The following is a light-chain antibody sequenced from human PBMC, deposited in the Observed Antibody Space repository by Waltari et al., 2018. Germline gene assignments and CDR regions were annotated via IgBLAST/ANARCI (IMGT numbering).Light chain of an antibody. CDR1: QSVSSN. V-gene: IGKV3-15*01. J-gene: IGKJ4*01. Sequence: EIVTTHSPATLSVSPGERATLSCRASQSVSSNLAWYQQKPGQAPRLLIYDVSTRATGIPARFSGSGSGTEFTLTISSLQSEDFAVYYCQQYNNWPPLTFGGGTKVEIK. CDR3: QQYNNWPPLT. CDR2: DVS.